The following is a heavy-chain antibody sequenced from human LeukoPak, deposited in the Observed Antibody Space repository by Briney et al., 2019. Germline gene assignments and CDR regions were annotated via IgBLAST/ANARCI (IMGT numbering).Heavy chain of an antibody. J-gene: IGHJ2*01. Sequence: GGSLRLSCAASGFTFSSYGMHWVRQAPGKGLEWVAVIWYDGSNKYYADSVKGRFTISRDNSKNTLYLQMNSLRAEDTAVYYCARVGSSGYHRYFDLWGRGTLVTVSS. D-gene: IGHD3-22*01. V-gene: IGHV3-33*01. CDR1: GFTFSSYG. CDR2: IWYDGSNK. CDR3: ARVGSSGYHRYFDL.